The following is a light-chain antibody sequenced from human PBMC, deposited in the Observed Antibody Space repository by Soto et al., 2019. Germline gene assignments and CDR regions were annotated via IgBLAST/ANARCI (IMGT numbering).Light chain of an antibody. V-gene: IGLV4-69*01. J-gene: IGLJ2*01. CDR2: LNSDGSH. Sequence: QAVVTQSPSASASLGASVKLTCTLSSGHNNYAIAWHQQQPEKGPRFLMKLNSDGSHSKGDGIPDRFSGSSSGAERYLTISSLQSEDEADYYCQTWVTAIRVFGGGTKVTVL. CDR1: SGHNNYA. CDR3: QTWVTAIRV.